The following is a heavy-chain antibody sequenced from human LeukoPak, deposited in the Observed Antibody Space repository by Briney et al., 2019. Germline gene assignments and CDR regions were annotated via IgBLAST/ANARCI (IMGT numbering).Heavy chain of an antibody. J-gene: IGHJ4*02. CDR3: ARETTGLAATWSDY. D-gene: IGHD6-13*01. CDR2: ISGYNAHT. V-gene: IGHV1-18*01. Sequence: GASVKVSCKASGFTFTNFGFIWVRQAPGQGLEWIGWISGYNAHTDYAQKFQGRVTMTTDTSTSTAYMELRGLRSDDTAVYYCARETTGLAATWSDYWGQGTLVTVSS. CDR1: GFTFTNFG.